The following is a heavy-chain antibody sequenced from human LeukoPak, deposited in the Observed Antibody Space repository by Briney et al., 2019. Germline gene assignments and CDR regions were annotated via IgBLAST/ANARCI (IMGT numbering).Heavy chain of an antibody. CDR3: ARDKGYYYDSSGYFLEYYYYMDV. D-gene: IGHD3-22*01. V-gene: IGHV1-2*02. Sequence: ASVKASCKASGYTFTGYYMHWVRQAPGQGLEWMGWINPNSGGTNYAQKFQGRVTMTRDTSISTAYMELSRLRSDDTAVYYCARDKGYYYDSSGYFLEYYYYMDVWGKGTTVTVSS. CDR1: GYTFTGYY. CDR2: INPNSGGT. J-gene: IGHJ6*03.